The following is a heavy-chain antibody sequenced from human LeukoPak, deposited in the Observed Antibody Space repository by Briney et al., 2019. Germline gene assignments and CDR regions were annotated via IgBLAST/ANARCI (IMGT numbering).Heavy chain of an antibody. D-gene: IGHD3-22*01. V-gene: IGHV4-34*01. CDR3: ARGVTVIVVAKDAFDI. Sequence: SETLSLTCAVYGGSFSGYYWSWIRQPPGKGLEWIGEINHSGSTNYNPSLKSRVTISVDTSKNQFSLKLSSVTAADTAVYYCARGVTVIVVAKDAFDIWGQGTMVTVSS. CDR2: INHSGST. CDR1: GGSFSGYY. J-gene: IGHJ3*02.